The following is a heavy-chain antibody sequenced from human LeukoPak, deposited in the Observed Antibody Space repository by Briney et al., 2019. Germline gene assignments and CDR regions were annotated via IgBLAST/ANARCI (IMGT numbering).Heavy chain of an antibody. CDR1: GFTFSGYS. D-gene: IGHD2/OR15-2a*01. Sequence: GGSLRLSCTASGFTFSGYSMNWIRQAPGKGLEWVSSFGTRSTSIYHAGSVKGRFAISRDNAKNSLYLQMNSLRAEDTAMYYCARGPTRANSSDYWGQGTLVTVSS. J-gene: IGHJ4*02. CDR2: FGTRSTSI. V-gene: IGHV3-21*01. CDR3: ARGPTRANSSDY.